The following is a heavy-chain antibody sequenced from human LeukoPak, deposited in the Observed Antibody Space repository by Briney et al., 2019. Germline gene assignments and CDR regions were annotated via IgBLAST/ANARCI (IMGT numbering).Heavy chain of an antibody. CDR1: GYTFTSYY. Sequence: ASVKVSCKASGYTFTSYYMHWVRQAPGQGLEWTGIINPSGGSTSYAQKFQGRVTMTRDTSTSTVYMELSSLRSEDTAVYYCARENHESQLAHHYFDYWGQGTLVTVSS. D-gene: IGHD6-6*01. J-gene: IGHJ4*02. CDR2: INPSGGST. CDR3: ARENHESQLAHHYFDY. V-gene: IGHV1-46*01.